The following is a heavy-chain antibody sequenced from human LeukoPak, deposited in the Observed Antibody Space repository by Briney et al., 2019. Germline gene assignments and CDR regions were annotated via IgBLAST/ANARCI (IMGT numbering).Heavy chain of an antibody. CDR2: ISAYNGNT. CDR3: ARDGYYDSSGYYYDS. V-gene: IGHV1-18*01. J-gene: IGHJ4*02. CDR1: GYTFTSYG. D-gene: IGHD3-22*01. Sequence: ASVKVSCKASGYTFTSYGISWVRQAPGQGLEWMGWISAYNGNTNYAQKLQGRVTMTTDTSTSTAYMELRSLRSDDTAVYYCARDGYYDSSGYYYDSWGQGTLVTVSS.